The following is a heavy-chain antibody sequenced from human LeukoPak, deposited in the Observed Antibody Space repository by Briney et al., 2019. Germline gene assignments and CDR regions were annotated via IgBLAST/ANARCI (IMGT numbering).Heavy chain of an antibody. J-gene: IGHJ4*02. Sequence: SETLSLTCTVSGGSISSSSYYWGWIRQPPGKGLEWIGSIYYSGSTYYNPSLKSRVTISVDTSKNQFSLKLSSVTAADTAVYYCASRTPYFDYWGQGTLVTVSS. CDR3: ASRTPYFDY. CDR2: IYYSGST. V-gene: IGHV4-39*01. CDR1: GGSISSSSYY.